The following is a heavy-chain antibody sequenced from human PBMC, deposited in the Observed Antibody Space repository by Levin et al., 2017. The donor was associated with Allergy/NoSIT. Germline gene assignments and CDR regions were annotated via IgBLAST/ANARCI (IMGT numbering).Heavy chain of an antibody. CDR3: AKCGGILGHYDTGSTGWPNS. CDR2: ISFDGSTK. V-gene: IGHV3-30*18. Sequence: QSGGSLRLSCAASGFSFTSYGMHWVRQAPGKGLEWVAVISFDGSTKYYADSVKGRFTVSRDNINNTLSLQMNNLRPDDTAVYFCAKCGGILGHYDTGSTGWPNSWGQGTPVTVSS. CDR1: GFSFTSYG. J-gene: IGHJ4*02. D-gene: IGHD3-10*01.